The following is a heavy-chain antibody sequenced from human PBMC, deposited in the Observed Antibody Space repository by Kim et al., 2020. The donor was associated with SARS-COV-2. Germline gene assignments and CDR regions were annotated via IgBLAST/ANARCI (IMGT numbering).Heavy chain of an antibody. CDR3: ARGQGGDCYGVGG. D-gene: IGHD2-21*02. CDR2: ITCDGDTI. V-gene: IGHV3-48*01. J-gene: IGHJ3*01. CDR1: PTKFNSYS. Sequence: SLRLSFSPPPTKFNSYSMTWVRQAPGKGLEWMAFITCDGDTIYYANSVKGRFTISRDNAENTLDLQMNSLRAEDAAVDYCARGQGGDCYGVGGWGHG.